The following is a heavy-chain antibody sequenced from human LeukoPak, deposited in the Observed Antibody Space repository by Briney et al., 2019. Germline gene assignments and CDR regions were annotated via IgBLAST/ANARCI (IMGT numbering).Heavy chain of an antibody. V-gene: IGHV3-7*04. CDR3: ARVRYGNYFDY. CDR2: IKPDGTEK. D-gene: IGHD3-16*02. J-gene: IGHJ4*02. Sequence: QPGGSLRLSCAASGFTSTDSWMSWVRQAPGKGQEWVANIKPDGTEKYSVDSVKGRFTISRDNAKNSLYLQMNSLRAEDTAVYYCARVRYGNYFDYWGQGILVTVSS. CDR1: GFTSTDSW.